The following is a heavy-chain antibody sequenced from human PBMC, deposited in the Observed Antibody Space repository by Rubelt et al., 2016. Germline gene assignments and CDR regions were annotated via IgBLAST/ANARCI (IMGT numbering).Heavy chain of an antibody. J-gene: IGHJ4*02. Sequence: QVQLVQSGAEVKKPGSSVKVSCKASGGTFSSYAISWVRQAPGQGLEWMGGIIPIFGTANYAQEFQGRGTMTEDTSTDTAYMGLSSLKSEDTAVYYCATGIIRLKPFDYWGQGTLVTVSS. D-gene: IGHD2-15*01. CDR2: IIPIFGTA. CDR3: ATGIIRLKPFDY. CDR1: GGTFSSYA. V-gene: IGHV1-69*06.